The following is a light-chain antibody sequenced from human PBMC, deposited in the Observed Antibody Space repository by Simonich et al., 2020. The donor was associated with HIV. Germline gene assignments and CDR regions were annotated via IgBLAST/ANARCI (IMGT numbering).Light chain of an antibody. V-gene: IGKV3-15*01. CDR3: QQYNYWLIT. J-gene: IGKJ5*01. Sequence: EIVMTQSPATLSVSPVERATLSCRAGQSVSNNLAWYQQKPGQAPRLLIYCASTRATGIPARFSGSGSGTEFTLTITSMQSEDFAVYYCQQYNYWLITFGQGTRLEIK. CDR2: CAS. CDR1: QSVSNN.